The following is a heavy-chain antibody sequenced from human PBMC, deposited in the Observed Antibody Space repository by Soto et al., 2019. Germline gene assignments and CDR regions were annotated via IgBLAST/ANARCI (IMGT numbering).Heavy chain of an antibody. CDR1: GYTFSNFW. J-gene: IGHJ4*02. CDR3: ARSPRSSPYFDY. D-gene: IGHD6-13*01. CDR2: IYPGDHET. Sequence: GESLKISCQCSGYTFSNFWIGWVRQLPGKGLELMGIIYPGDHETRYSTSFHGKVTISADKSINTDYLQWNSLEASDTAFYFCARSPRSSPYFDYWGQGALVTVSS. V-gene: IGHV5-51*01.